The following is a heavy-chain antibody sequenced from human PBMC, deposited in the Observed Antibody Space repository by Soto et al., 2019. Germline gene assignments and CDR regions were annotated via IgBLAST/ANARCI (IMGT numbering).Heavy chain of an antibody. D-gene: IGHD1-1*01. CDR2: ISAYNGNT. CDR3: ARDTESHTSHD. V-gene: IGHV1-18*04. Sequence: ASVKVSCKASGYTFTSYGISWVRQAPGQGLEWMGWISAYNGNTNYAQKLQGRVTMTTDTSTSTAYMGPRRLRSDDTAVYHCARDTESHTSHDRGQGTMVALSS. CDR1: GYTFTSYG. J-gene: IGHJ1*01.